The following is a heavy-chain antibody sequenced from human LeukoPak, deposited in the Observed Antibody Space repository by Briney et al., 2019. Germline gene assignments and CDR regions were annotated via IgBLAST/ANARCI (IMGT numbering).Heavy chain of an antibody. Sequence: ASVKVSCKASGGTFSSYALSWVRQAPGQGLEWMGRIIPILGIANYPQKFQGRVTITADKSTSPAYLELSSLRSEDTAVYYCARVASSGWYGVGYYFDYWGQGTLVTVSS. D-gene: IGHD6-19*01. J-gene: IGHJ4*02. CDR3: ARVASSGWYGVGYYFDY. V-gene: IGHV1-69*04. CDR2: IIPILGIA. CDR1: GGTFSSYA.